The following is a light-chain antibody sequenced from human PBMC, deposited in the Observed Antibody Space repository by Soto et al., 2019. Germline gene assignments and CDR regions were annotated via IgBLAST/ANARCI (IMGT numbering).Light chain of an antibody. CDR3: SSCTSSNTHVV. V-gene: IGLV2-14*01. CDR1: SSDIGGCNY. J-gene: IGLJ2*01. CDR2: DVT. Sequence: QSAPTQPASVSGSPGQSITISCTGTSSDIGGCNYVSWYQQHPGKAPKLIIYDVTNRPSGVSNRFSGSKSGNTASLTISGLQTEDEADYYCSSCTSSNTHVVFGGGTKLTVL.